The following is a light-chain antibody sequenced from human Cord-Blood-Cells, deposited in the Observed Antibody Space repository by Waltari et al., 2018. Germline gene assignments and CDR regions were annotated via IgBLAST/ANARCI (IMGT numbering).Light chain of an antibody. V-gene: IGLV2-14*01. CDR1: SGDVVGLNY. Sequence: QPALTQPASVSGSPDPSIPIPCPGTSGDVVGLNYVSWYQQHPGKAPKLMIYDVSNRPSGVSNRFSGSKSGNTASLTISGLQAEDEADYYCSSYTSSSTLVFGTGTKVTVL. CDR2: DVS. J-gene: IGLJ1*01. CDR3: SSYTSSSTLV.